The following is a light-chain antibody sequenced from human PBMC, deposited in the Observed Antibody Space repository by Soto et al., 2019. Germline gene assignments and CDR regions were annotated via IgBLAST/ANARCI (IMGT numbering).Light chain of an antibody. V-gene: IGLV2-14*01. CDR2: EVT. J-gene: IGLJ2*01. CDR3: SSYSSSSALDVI. Sequence: QSALAQPASVSGSPGQSITISCAGTNRDVGGYNYVSWYQQYPGKAPKLIIYEVTYRPSGVSTRFSGSKSGTTASLTISGIHAGDEADYYCSSYSSSSALDVIFGGGTKLTVL. CDR1: NRDVGGYNY.